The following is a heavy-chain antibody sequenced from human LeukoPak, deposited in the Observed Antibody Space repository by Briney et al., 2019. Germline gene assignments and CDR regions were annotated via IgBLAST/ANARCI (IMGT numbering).Heavy chain of an antibody. D-gene: IGHD6-13*01. CDR1: GFTFSSYS. J-gene: IGHJ4*02. V-gene: IGHV3-7*03. CDR2: IKQDGSEK. CDR3: AKGSSWLDY. Sequence: GGSLRLSCAASGFTFSSYSMNWVRQAPGKGLEWVANIKQDGSEKYYVDSVKGRFTISRDNSKNTLYLQMNSLRAEDTAVYYCAKGSSWLDYWGQGTLVIVSS.